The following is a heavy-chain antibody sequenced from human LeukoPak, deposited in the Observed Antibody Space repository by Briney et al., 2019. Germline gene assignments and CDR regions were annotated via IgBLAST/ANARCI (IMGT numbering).Heavy chain of an antibody. CDR1: GFTFDDYG. CDR3: ARDEEGGSYPLDY. CDR2: INWNGGST. Sequence: GGPLRLSCAASGFTFDDYGMSWVRHAPGKGLEWVSGINWNGGSTGYADSVKGRFTISRDNAKNSLYLQMNSLRAEDTALYYCARDEEGGSYPLDYWGQGTLVTVSS. J-gene: IGHJ4*02. V-gene: IGHV3-20*04. D-gene: IGHD1-26*01.